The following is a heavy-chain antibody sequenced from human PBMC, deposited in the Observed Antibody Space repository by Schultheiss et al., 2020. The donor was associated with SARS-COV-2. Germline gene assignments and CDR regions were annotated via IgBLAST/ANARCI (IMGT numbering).Heavy chain of an antibody. J-gene: IGHJ4*02. CDR2: ISSSSSTI. D-gene: IGHD5-18*01. Sequence: GGSLRLSCAASGFTFSSYSMNWVRQAPGKGLEWVSYISSSSSTIYYADSVKGRFTISRDNAKNSLYLQMNSLRAEDTAVYYCARDQAYSYGYFDYWGQGTLVTVSS. V-gene: IGHV3-48*04. CDR3: ARDQAYSYGYFDY. CDR1: GFTFSSYS.